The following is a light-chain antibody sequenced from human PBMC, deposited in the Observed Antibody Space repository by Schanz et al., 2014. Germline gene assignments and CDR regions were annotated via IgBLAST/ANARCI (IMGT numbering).Light chain of an antibody. J-gene: IGLJ3*02. V-gene: IGLV1-40*01. CDR2: GNN. Sequence: QSVLTQPPSVSGAPGQRVTISCTGSSSNIGAGYDVHWYQQFPGRAPKLVIYGNNNRPSGVPDRFSGSKSGTSASLAITGLQSEDEADYYCAAWDDSVNGQLFGGGTKLTVL. CDR3: AAWDDSVNGQL. CDR1: SSNIGAGYD.